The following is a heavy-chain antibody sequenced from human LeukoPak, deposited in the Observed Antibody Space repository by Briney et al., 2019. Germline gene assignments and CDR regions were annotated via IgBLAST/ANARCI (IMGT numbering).Heavy chain of an antibody. D-gene: IGHD1-26*01. CDR2: INHSGST. CDR1: GGSFSGYY. J-gene: IGHJ4*02. Sequence: SETLSLTCAVYGGSFSGYYWSWIRQPPGKGLEWIGEINHSGSTNYSPSLKSRVTISVDTSKNQFSLKLSSVTTADTAVYFCARVGGWEPKLHGVTFDYLGQGTLVTVSS. CDR3: ARVGGWEPKLHGVTFDY. V-gene: IGHV4-34*01.